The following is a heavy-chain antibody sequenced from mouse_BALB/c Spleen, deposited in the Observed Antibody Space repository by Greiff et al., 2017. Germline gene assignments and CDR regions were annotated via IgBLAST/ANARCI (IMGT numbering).Heavy chain of an antibody. D-gene: IGHD2-10*02. CDR1: GFTFSSYT. V-gene: IGHV5-6-4*01. CDR2: ISSGGSYT. J-gene: IGHJ4*01. Sequence: DVQLVESGGGLVKPRGSLKLSCAASGFTFSSYTMSWVRQTPEKRLEWVATISSGGSYTYYPDSVKGRFTISRDNAKNNLYLQMSSLKSEDTAMYYCARDPGLVWPPYAMDYWGQGTSVTVSS. CDR3: ARDPGLVWPPYAMDY.